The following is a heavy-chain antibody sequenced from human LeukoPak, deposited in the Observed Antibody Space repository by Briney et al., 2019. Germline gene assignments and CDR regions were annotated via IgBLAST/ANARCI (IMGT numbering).Heavy chain of an antibody. CDR3: ATDISSGWFWYFDL. CDR1: GGSPNSGAYY. D-gene: IGHD6-19*01. CDR2: IYYSGTT. Sequence: SETLSLTCTVSGGSPNSGAYYWGCIRPHPGKGLEWIGSIYYSGTTYHNPSLKSRVTISLDTSKNEFSLKLSSVTAADTAVYYCATDISSGWFWYFDLWGPGTLVTVSS. V-gene: IGHV4-31*03. J-gene: IGHJ2*01.